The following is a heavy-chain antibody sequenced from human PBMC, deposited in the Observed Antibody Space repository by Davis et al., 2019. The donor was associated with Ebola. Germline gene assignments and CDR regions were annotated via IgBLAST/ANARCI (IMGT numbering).Heavy chain of an antibody. CDR2: INHSGST. V-gene: IGHV4-34*01. CDR1: GGSFSGYY. Sequence: PSETLSLTCAVYGGSFSGYYWSWIRQPPGKGLEWIGEINHSGSTNYNPSLKSRVTISVDTSKNQFSLKLSSVTAADTAVYYCARGPRGRRRLFDPWGQGTLVTVSS. CDR3: ARGPRGRRRLFDP. J-gene: IGHJ5*02.